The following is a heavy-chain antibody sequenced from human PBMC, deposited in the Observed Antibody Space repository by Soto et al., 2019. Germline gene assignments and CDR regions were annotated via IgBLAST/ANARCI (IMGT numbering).Heavy chain of an antibody. V-gene: IGHV1-45*02. Sequence: GASAKVSCEASGDTFTYRYLHWLRQAPGQALEWMGWITPFNGNTNYAQKFQDRVTITRDRSMSTAYMELSSLKSDDTAMYYCAISSNDGTRPPREAFDLWVNGTSVPVSS. J-gene: IGHJ6*04. CDR1: GDTFTYRY. CDR3: AISSNDGTRPPREAFDL. CDR2: ITPFNGNT. D-gene: IGHD3-9*01.